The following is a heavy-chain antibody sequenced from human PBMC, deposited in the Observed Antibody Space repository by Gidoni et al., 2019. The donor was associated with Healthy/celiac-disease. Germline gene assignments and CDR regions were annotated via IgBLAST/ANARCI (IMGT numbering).Heavy chain of an antibody. J-gene: IGHJ4*02. D-gene: IGHD3-22*01. CDR1: GFTFSSDA. Sequence: EVQLLESGGGLVQPGGSLRLSCAASGFTFSSDAMSWVRQAPGKGLEWVSAISGSGGSTYYADSVKGRFTISRDNSKNTLYLQMNSLRAEDTAVYYCAKVYDSSGYYYALFDYWGQGTLVTVSS. CDR3: AKVYDSSGYYYALFDY. V-gene: IGHV3-23*01. CDR2: ISGSGGST.